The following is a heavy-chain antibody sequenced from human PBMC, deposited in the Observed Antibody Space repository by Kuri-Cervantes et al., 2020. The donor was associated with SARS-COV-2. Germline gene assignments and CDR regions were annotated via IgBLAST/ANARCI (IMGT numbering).Heavy chain of an antibody. V-gene: IGHV3-11*06. CDR2: ISSSSSYT. CDR1: GFTFSDYY. D-gene: IGHD2-2*01. CDR3: ARRRSGYCSSTSCYENYYYYYGMDV. J-gene: IGHJ6*02. Sequence: GESLKISCAASGFTFSDYYMSWIRQAPGKGLEWVSYISSSSSYTNYTDSVKSRFTISRDNARNSLYLQMNSLRAEDTAVYYCARRRSGYCSSTSCYENYYYYYGMDVWGQGTTVTVSS.